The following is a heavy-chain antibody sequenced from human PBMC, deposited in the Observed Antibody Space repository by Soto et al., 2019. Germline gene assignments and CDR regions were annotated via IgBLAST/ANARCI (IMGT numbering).Heavy chain of an antibody. J-gene: IGHJ4*02. CDR2: IYYSGST. V-gene: IGHV4-39*01. Sequence: SXTLSLTCTVSGGSTSSSSYYWGWIRQPPGKGLEWIGSIYYSGSTYYNPSLKSRVTISVDTSKNQFSLKLSSVTAADTAVHYCARHVDCSSTSCYANSWGQGTLVPVSS. D-gene: IGHD2-2*01. CDR1: GGSTSSSSYY. CDR3: ARHVDCSSTSCYANS.